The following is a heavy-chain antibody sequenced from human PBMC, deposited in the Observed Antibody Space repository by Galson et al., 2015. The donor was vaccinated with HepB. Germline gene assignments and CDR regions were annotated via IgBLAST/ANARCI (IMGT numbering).Heavy chain of an antibody. Sequence: SLRLSCAASGFTFSDYHMSWIRQAPGKGLEWVSYISSSGSTIYYADSVKGRFTISRDNAKNSLYLQMNSLRAEDTAVYYCARAGEYDVLTGYYSPMDYWGQGTLVTVSS. D-gene: IGHD3-9*01. CDR2: ISSSGSTI. CDR3: ARAGEYDVLTGYYSPMDY. CDR1: GFTFSDYH. J-gene: IGHJ4*02. V-gene: IGHV3-11*01.